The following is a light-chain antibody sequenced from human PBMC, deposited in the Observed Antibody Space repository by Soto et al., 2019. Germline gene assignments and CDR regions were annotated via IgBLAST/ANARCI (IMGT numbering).Light chain of an antibody. CDR2: AAS. J-gene: IGKJ1*01. CDR3: QQYYSYPWT. V-gene: IGKV1-8*01. Sequence: AIRMTQSPSSLSASTGDRVTITCRASQDIGRYVAWYQQKPGKGPKLLIYAASTLQSGVPSRFSGSGSGTDFTLSISYLQSEDFATYHCQQYYSYPWTFDQGTKVEIK. CDR1: QDIGRY.